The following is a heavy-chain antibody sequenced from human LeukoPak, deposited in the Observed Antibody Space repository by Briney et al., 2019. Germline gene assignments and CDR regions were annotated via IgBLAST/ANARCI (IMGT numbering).Heavy chain of an antibody. V-gene: IGHV3-30*04. CDR2: ISDDGRDT. D-gene: IGHD6-6*01. J-gene: IGHJ6*03. Sequence: GGSLRLSCEASGFTFSTFPMHWVRQTPDKRLEWVAVISDDGRDTYYADSVKGRFTISRDNSKNTLHLQMNSLSPEDTAVVYCARVGRVSIYPSYMDVWGKGTTVTVSS. CDR1: GFTFSTFP. CDR3: ARVGRVSIYPSYMDV.